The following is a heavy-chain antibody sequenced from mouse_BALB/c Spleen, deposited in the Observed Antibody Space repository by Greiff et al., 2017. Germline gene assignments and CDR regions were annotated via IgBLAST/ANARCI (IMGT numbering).Heavy chain of an antibody. Sequence: QVQLQQSGPELVKPGASVKISCKASGYSFTSYYIHWVKQRPGQGLEWIGWIFPGSGNTKYNEKFKGKATLTADTSSSTAYMQLSSLTSEDSAVYFCARGVYGIYYFDYWGQGTTLTVSS. CDR1: GYSFTSYY. D-gene: IGHD2-1*01. CDR3: ARGVYGIYYFDY. J-gene: IGHJ2*01. V-gene: IGHV1-66*01. CDR2: IFPGSGNT.